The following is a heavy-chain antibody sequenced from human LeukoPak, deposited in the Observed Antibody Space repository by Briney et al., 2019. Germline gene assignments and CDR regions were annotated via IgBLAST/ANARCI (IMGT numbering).Heavy chain of an antibody. CDR3: ARDRGDYAHYYYAMDV. V-gene: IGHV7-4-1*02. CDR1: EYTFTSYV. J-gene: IGHJ6*02. CDR2: INTNTGNP. D-gene: IGHD4-17*01. Sequence: ASVKVSCKASEYTFTSYVRNWVRQAPGQGLDWMGWINTNTGNPTYAQGFTGRFVFSLDTSVSTAYLQINSLKAEDTAVYYCARDRGDYAHYYYAMDVWGQGTTVTVSS.